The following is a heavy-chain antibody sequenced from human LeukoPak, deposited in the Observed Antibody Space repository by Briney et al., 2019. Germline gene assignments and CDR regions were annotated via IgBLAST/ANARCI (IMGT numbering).Heavy chain of an antibody. CDR2: IYYSGST. D-gene: IGHD5-24*01. V-gene: IGHV4-39*01. CDR3: ASRWLQYDY. J-gene: IGHJ4*02. Sequence: SETLSVTCTVSGGSISSSSYYWGWIRQPPGKGLEWIGSIYYSGSTYYNPSLKSRVTISVDTSKNQFSLKLSSVTAADTAVYYCASRWLQYDYWGQGTLVTVSS. CDR1: GGSISSSSYY.